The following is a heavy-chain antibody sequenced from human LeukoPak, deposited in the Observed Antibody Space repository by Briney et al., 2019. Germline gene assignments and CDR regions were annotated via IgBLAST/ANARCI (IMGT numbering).Heavy chain of an antibody. CDR3: ARTQRDSSGWPTVFDY. CDR2: IYPGNSNT. CDR1: GYSFGDYW. V-gene: IGHV5-51*01. D-gene: IGHD6-19*01. Sequence: GESLKISCQGSGYSFGDYWIAWVRLMPGKGPEWMVIIYPGNSNTKYSPSFQGQVTMSADKSISTAYLQWSSLKASDTAMYYCARTQRDSSGWPTVFDYWGQGTLVTVSS. J-gene: IGHJ4*02.